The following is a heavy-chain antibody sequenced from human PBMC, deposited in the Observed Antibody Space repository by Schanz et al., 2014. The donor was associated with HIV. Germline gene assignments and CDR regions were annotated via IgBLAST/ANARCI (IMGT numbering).Heavy chain of an antibody. J-gene: IGHJ4*02. CDR1: GYTFTTYD. Sequence: QVQLVQSGAEVKKPGASVRVSCEASGYTFTTYDINWVRQATGQGLEWMGWMNPNSGNTGYAQKFQGRVTRPRTTAISTAYMELSSLRSEDTAFYYCARGRYYGSEFDYWGQGTLVTVSS. D-gene: IGHD3-10*01. V-gene: IGHV1-8*01. CDR3: ARGRYYGSEFDY. CDR2: MNPNSGNT.